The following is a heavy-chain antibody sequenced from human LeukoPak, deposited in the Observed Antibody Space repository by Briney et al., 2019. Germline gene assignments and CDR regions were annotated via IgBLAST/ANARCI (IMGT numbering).Heavy chain of an antibody. V-gene: IGHV3-30-3*01. CDR3: AGDPGNFYLPYCDYMDV. Sequence: GGSLRLSCAASGFTFSSYAMHWVRQAPGKGLEWVAVISYDGSNKYYADSVKGRFTISRDNSKNTLYLQMNSLRAEDTSVYYCAGDPGNFYLPYCDYMDVWGKGTTVTVSS. CDR1: GFTFSSYA. D-gene: IGHD1-26*01. J-gene: IGHJ6*03. CDR2: ISYDGSNK.